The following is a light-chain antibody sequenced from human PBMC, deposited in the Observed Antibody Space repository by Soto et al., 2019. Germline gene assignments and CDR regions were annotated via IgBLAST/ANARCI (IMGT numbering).Light chain of an antibody. CDR3: HQYDSWPPYT. CDR1: QIVSTSY. CDR2: GAS. J-gene: IGKJ2*01. V-gene: IGKV3-20*01. Sequence: EIVLTQSPGTLSLSPGERATLSCRASQIVSTSYLAWYQQKPGQAPRLLIYGASSRATGIPDRFSGSGSGTDFTLTISSLQSEDYAIYYCHQYDSWPPYTFGQGTKVEIK.